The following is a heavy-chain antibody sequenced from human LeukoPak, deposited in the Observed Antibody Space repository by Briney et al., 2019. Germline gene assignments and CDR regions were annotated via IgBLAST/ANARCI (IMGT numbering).Heavy chain of an antibody. CDR3: AKSGSIQGGLAWLDY. J-gene: IGHJ4*02. D-gene: IGHD3-10*01. CDR2: ISWNSGSI. V-gene: IGHV3-9*01. CDR1: GFTFDDYA. Sequence: GGSLRLSCAASGFTFDDYAMHWVRQAPGKGLEWVSGISWNSGSIGYADSVKGRFTISRDNAKNSLYLQMNSLRAEDTALYYCAKSGSIQGGLAWLDYWGQGTLVTVSS.